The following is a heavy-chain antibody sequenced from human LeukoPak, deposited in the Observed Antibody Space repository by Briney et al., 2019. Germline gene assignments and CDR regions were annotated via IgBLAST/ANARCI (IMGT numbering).Heavy chain of an antibody. D-gene: IGHD2-2*01. J-gene: IGHJ4*02. V-gene: IGHV3-66*02. CDR1: GFTFSSNF. CDR2: IYIGGTT. CDR3: ARYCSSGVCSPPGGCDY. Sequence: PGGSLRLSCAASGFTFSSNFMSWVRQAPGKGPEWVSVIYIGGTTTYADSVKGRFTMSRDNSKNTVYLQMNSLTTEDTAVYYCARYCSSGVCSPPGGCDYWGQGTLVTVSS.